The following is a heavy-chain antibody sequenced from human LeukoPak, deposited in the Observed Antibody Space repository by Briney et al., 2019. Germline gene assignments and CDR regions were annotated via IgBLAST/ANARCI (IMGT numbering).Heavy chain of an antibody. CDR2: ISGSGGST. V-gene: IGHV3-23*01. Sequence: GGSLRLSCAASGFTFSSYAMSWVRQAPGKGLEWVSAISGSGGSTYYADSVKGRFTISRDNSKNTLYLQMNSLRAEDTAVYYCAKDTVRYFDWLIFDYWGQGTLVTVSS. D-gene: IGHD3-9*01. CDR3: AKDTVRYFDWLIFDY. J-gene: IGHJ4*02. CDR1: GFTFSSYA.